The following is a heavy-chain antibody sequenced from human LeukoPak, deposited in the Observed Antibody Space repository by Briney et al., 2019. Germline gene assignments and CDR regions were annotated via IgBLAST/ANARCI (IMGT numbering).Heavy chain of an antibody. J-gene: IGHJ4*02. CDR3: ARARGVSSGYYPLFDY. V-gene: IGHV4-39*07. CDR2: VYYSGSA. Sequence: PSETLSLTCTVSGDSISSRSYYWGWNRQPPGKGLEWIGSVYYSGSAYYNSSVKSRVTISVDTSKNQFSLKLSSVTAADTAVYYCARARGVSSGYYPLFDYWGQGTLVTVSS. D-gene: IGHD3-22*01. CDR1: GDSISSRSYY.